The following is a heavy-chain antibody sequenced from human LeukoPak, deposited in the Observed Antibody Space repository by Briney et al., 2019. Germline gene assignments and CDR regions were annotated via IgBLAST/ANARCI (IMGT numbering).Heavy chain of an antibody. CDR2: ISGSGGST. V-gene: IGHV3-23*01. CDR3: AKSGDYVYWFDP. J-gene: IGHJ5*02. D-gene: IGHD4-17*01. CDR1: GFTFSSYA. Sequence: GGSLRLSCAASGFTFSSYAMSWVRQAPGKGLEWVSAISGSGGSTYYADSVKGRFTISRDNSKNTLYLQKNSLRAEDTAVYYCAKSGDYVYWFDPWGQGTLVTVSS.